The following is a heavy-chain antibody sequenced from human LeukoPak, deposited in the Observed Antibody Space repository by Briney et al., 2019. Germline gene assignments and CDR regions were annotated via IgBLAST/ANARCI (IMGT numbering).Heavy chain of an antibody. CDR1: GFAFSSYA. D-gene: IGHD5-24*01. V-gene: IGHV3-7*04. J-gene: IGHJ4*02. CDR2: IKQDGSKK. CDR3: TRVGYIDEGIDY. Sequence: GGSLRLSCAASGFAFSSYAMNWVRQAPGKGLEWVANIKQDGSKKSYVDSVKGRFTISRDNAKNSLYLQMNSLRAEDTAIYYCTRVGYIDEGIDYWGQGTLVTVSS.